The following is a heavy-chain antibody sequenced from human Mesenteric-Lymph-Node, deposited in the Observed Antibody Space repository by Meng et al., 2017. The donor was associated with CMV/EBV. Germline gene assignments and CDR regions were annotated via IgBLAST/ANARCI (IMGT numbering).Heavy chain of an antibody. CDR3: ARDLSDMVIVYGMDV. J-gene: IGHJ6*02. CDR2: ISTHNGNT. CDR1: GYTFTSFG. D-gene: IGHD2/OR15-2a*01. V-gene: IGHV1-18*01. Sequence: ASVKVSCKGSGYTFTSFGISWVRQAPGQGLEWMGRISTHNGNTKYTQTLQGRVTMTTDTSTNTAYMELRSLRSDDTAVYYCARDLSDMVIVYGMDVWGQGTTVTVSS.